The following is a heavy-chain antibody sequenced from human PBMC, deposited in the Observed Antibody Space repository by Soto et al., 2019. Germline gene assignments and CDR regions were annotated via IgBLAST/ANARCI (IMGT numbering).Heavy chain of an antibody. J-gene: IGHJ4*02. D-gene: IGHD3-10*01. CDR2: ISGSGGST. CDR3: ASGRFGEYSH. V-gene: IGHV3-23*01. CDR1: GFTFSSYA. Sequence: GGSLRLSCAASGFTFSSYAMSWVRQAPGKGLEWVSAISGSGGSTYYADSVKGRFTISRDNSKNTLYLQVNSLRAEDTAVYYCASGRFGEYSHWGQGTLVTVSS.